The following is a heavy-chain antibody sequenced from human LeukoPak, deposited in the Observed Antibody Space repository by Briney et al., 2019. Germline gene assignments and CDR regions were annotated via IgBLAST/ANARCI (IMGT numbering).Heavy chain of an antibody. J-gene: IGHJ4*02. D-gene: IGHD3-22*01. CDR1: GFTFSSYS. Sequence: GGSLRLSCAASGFTFSSYSMNWVRQAPGKGLEWLSHITSSSDTIFYADSVKGRFTISRDNAKNSLFLQMNSLRAEDTAVYYCVREGSFYDSSGYYYVYYFDYWGQGTLVTVSS. V-gene: IGHV3-48*04. CDR2: ITSSSDTI. CDR3: VREGSFYDSSGYYYVYYFDY.